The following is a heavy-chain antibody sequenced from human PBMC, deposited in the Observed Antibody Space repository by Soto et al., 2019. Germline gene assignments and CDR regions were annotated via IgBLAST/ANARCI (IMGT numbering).Heavy chain of an antibody. V-gene: IGHV3-23*01. J-gene: IGHJ6*02. CDR1: GFTFTNYA. D-gene: IGHD6-13*01. CDR2: ISYTGGST. Sequence: ELQLLESGGGLVPPGGSLRLSCAASGFTFTNYAMSWVRQAPGKGLEWVSAISYTGGSTYYADSVKGRFTISRDNSKNTLYLQMNSLRAEDTAVYYCAKEVGSSWYKEGVDVWGQGTTVTVSS. CDR3: AKEVGSSWYKEGVDV.